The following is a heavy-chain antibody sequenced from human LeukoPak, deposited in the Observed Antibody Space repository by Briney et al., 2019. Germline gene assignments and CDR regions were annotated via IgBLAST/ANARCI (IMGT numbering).Heavy chain of an antibody. CDR1: GGSFSGYY. J-gene: IGHJ3*02. CDR3: ARGPSIVGAMRGAFDI. V-gene: IGHV4-34*01. D-gene: IGHD1-26*01. CDR2: MNHSGST. Sequence: SETLSLTCAVYGGSFSGYYWSWIRQPPGKGLEWIGEMNHSGSTNYNPSLKSRVTISVDTSKNQFSLKLSSVTAADTAVYYCARGPSIVGAMRGAFDIWGQGTMVTVSS.